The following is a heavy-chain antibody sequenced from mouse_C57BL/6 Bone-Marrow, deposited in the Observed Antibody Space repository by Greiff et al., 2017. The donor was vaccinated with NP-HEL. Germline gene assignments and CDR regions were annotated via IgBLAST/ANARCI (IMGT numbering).Heavy chain of an antibody. V-gene: IGHV1-22*01. J-gene: IGHJ1*03. CDR1: GYTFTDYN. D-gene: IGHD1-1*01. CDR2: INPNNGGT. CDR3: ARGKHYYGSSYDWYFDV. Sequence: VQLQQSGPELVKPGASVKMSCKASGYTFTDYNMHWVKQSHGKSLEWIGYINPNNGGTSYNQKFKGKATLTVNKSSSTAYMELRSLTSEDSAVYYCARGKHYYGSSYDWYFDVWGTGTTVTVSS.